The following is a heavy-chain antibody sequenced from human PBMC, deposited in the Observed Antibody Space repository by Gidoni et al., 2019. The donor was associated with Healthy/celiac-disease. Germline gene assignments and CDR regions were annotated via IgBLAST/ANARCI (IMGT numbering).Heavy chain of an antibody. CDR2: ISGSGGST. J-gene: IGHJ4*02. D-gene: IGHD1-26*01. V-gene: IGHV3-23*01. CDR1: GFTFSSYA. Sequence: EVQRLESGGGLVQPGGSLRLSCAASGFTFSSYAMRWVRQAPGKGLEWVSSISGSGGSTYYADSVKGRFTISRDKSKNTLYLQMNSLRAEDTAVYYCAKGNSGSYPGPFDYWGQGTLVTVSS. CDR3: AKGNSGSYPGPFDY.